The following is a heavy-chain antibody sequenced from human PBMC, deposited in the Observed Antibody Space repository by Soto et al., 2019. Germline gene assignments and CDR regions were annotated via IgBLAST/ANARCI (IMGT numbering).Heavy chain of an antibody. J-gene: IGHJ6*02. D-gene: IGHD1-1*01. Sequence: PSETLSLTCAVSGGSISSDGYSWSWIRQPPGQGLEWIGYIYHSGSTYYNPSLKRRVTISVDRSKNQFSLKVNSVTAADTAVYYCARSGGNDVYYYMDVWGQGTTVTVSS. CDR1: GGSISSDGYS. CDR2: IYHSGST. CDR3: ARSGGNDVYYYMDV. V-gene: IGHV4-30-2*01.